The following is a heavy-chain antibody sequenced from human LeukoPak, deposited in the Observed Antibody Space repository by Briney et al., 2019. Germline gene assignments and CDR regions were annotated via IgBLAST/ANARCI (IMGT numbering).Heavy chain of an antibody. J-gene: IGHJ6*02. CDR2: ISGDGGST. Sequence: GRSLRLSCAASGFTFSSYGMHWVPQAPGKGLEWVSLISGDGGSTYYADSVKGRFTISRDNSKNSLYLQMNSLRTGDTALYYCAKDITGIVATSDYYYYYYGMDVWGQGTTVTVSS. CDR1: GFTFSSYG. V-gene: IGHV3-43*02. D-gene: IGHD5-12*01. CDR3: AKDITGIVATSDYYYYYYGMDV.